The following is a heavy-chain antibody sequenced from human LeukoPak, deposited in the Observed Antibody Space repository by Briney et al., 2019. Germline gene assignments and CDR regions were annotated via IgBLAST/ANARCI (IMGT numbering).Heavy chain of an antibody. Sequence: SETLLLTCTVSGGSISSYYWSWIRQPAGKGLEWIGRIYTSGSTTYNPSLKSRATMSVDTSRTQFSLKLSSVTAADTAVYYCARVGSGARYLDYWGQGILVIVSS. CDR3: ARVGSGARYLDY. CDR2: IYTSGST. D-gene: IGHD1-1*01. V-gene: IGHV4-4*07. J-gene: IGHJ4*02. CDR1: GGSISSYY.